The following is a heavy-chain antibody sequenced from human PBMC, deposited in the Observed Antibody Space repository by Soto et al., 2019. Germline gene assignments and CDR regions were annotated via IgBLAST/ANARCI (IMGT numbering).Heavy chain of an antibody. Sequence: SETLSLTCTVSGGSISSSSYYWGWIRQPPGKGLEWIGSIYYSGSTYYNPSLKSRVTISVDTSKNQFSLKLSSVTAADTAVYYCARQGDSSSLYPNWFDPWGQGTLVTVSS. CDR3: ARQGDSSSLYPNWFDP. CDR2: IYYSGST. J-gene: IGHJ5*02. V-gene: IGHV4-39*01. D-gene: IGHD6-13*01. CDR1: GGSISSSSYY.